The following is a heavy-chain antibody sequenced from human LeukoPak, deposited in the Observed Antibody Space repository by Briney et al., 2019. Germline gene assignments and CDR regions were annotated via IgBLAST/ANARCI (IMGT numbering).Heavy chain of an antibody. J-gene: IGHJ4*02. CDR2: INSDGSWT. Sequence: GGSLRLSCAASGNYWMHWVRQAPGKGLVWVSHINSDGSWTSYADSAKGRFTISKDNAKNTVYLQMNNLRAEDTAVYYCVSFYETYWGRGTLVTVSS. CDR3: VSFYETY. D-gene: IGHD2/OR15-2a*01. CDR1: GNYW. V-gene: IGHV3-74*01.